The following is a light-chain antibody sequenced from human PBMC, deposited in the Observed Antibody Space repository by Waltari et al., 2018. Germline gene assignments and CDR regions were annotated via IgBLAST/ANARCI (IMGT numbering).Light chain of an antibody. Sequence: DIQMTQSPSSLSASVGDRVTITCQASQDISNYLNWYQQKPGKAPKLLIYDASNLETRVPSRFSGSGSGTEFTFTISSLQPEDIATYYCQQYDNLPSFTFGPGTKVDIK. CDR2: DAS. V-gene: IGKV1-33*01. J-gene: IGKJ3*01. CDR3: QQYDNLPSFT. CDR1: QDISNY.